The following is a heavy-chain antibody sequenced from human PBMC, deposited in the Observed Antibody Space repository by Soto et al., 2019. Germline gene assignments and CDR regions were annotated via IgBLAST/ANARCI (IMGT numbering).Heavy chain of an antibody. Sequence: EVQLVESGGGLVKPGGSLRLSCAASGFTFSSYSMNWVRQAPGKGLEWVSSISSSSSYIYYADSVKGRFTISRDNAKNSLYLQMNSLRAEDTAVYSCARTGDYGRYFDYWGQGTLVTVSS. CDR3: ARTGDYGRYFDY. CDR2: ISSSSSYI. CDR1: GFTFSSYS. D-gene: IGHD4-17*01. J-gene: IGHJ4*02. V-gene: IGHV3-21*01.